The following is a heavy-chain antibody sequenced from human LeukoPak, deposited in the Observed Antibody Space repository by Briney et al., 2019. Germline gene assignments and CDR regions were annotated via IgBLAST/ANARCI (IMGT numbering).Heavy chain of an antibody. Sequence: SETLSLTCTVSGGSISSTSYYWGWIRQPPGKGLEWIGSVYYSGSTYYNPSLKSRVTISVDTSKNQFSLKLSSVTAADTAVYYCARRSSSWYLTIFDPWGQGTLVTVSS. CDR3: ARRSSSWYLTIFDP. J-gene: IGHJ5*02. V-gene: IGHV4-39*01. CDR1: GGSISSTSYY. CDR2: VYYSGST. D-gene: IGHD6-13*01.